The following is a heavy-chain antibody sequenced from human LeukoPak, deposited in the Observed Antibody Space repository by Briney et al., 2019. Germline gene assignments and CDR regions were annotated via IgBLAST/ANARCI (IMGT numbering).Heavy chain of an antibody. D-gene: IGHD2-8*01. CDR2: MKPVSGAS. V-gene: IGHV1-8*01. J-gene: IGHJ5*02. Sequence: GDSVKVSCKASGYTFSNYDINWVRQAPGQGLEWVGWMKPVSGASDSAERFRGRVTLTSDLSTSTAYLELSSLTSEDTAVYFCARTYCENCPNPNWFDPWGQGTLITVSS. CDR1: GYTFSNYD. CDR3: ARTYCENCPNPNWFDP.